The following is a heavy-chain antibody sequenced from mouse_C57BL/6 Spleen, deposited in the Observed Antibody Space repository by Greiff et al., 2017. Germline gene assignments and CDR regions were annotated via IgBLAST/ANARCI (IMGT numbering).Heavy chain of an antibody. J-gene: IGHJ4*01. CDR3: ARARTGYYAMDY. Sequence: EVHLVESGGGLVKPGGSLKLSCAASGFTFSSYAMSWVRQTPEKRLEWVATISDGGSYTYYPVNVKGRFTISRDNAKNNLYLQMSHLKSEDTAMYYCARARTGYYAMDYWGQGTSVTVSS. CDR1: GFTFSSYA. CDR2: ISDGGSYT. D-gene: IGHD4-1*01. V-gene: IGHV5-4*01.